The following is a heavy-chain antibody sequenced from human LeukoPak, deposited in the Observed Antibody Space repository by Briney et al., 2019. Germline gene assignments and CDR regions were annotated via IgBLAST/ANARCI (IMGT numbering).Heavy chain of an antibody. CDR2: ISGSGRKT. V-gene: IGHV3-11*01. J-gene: IGHJ4*02. CDR1: GFRFSDFY. Sequence: GSLRLPCAASGFRFSDFYMSWIRQAPGKGPEWVAYISGSGRKTNHADSLQGRFTISRDNVKNSLFLDMKSLRVEDTALYYCARDRVAGTFDLWGQGTQVTVSS. CDR3: ARDRVAGTFDL. D-gene: IGHD6-19*01.